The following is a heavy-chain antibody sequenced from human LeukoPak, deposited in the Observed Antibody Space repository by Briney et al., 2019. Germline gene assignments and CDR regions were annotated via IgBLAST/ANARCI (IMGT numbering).Heavy chain of an antibody. Sequence: SETLTLTCTVSGGSISSYYWSWIRQPAGKGLEWIGRIYTSGSTNYNPSFKSRVTMSVDTSKNQFSLKLSSVTAADTAVYYCARDISDYGDDYWFDPWGQGTLVTVSS. V-gene: IGHV4-4*07. CDR1: GGSISSYY. J-gene: IGHJ5*02. CDR2: IYTSGST. D-gene: IGHD4-17*01. CDR3: ARDISDYGDDYWFDP.